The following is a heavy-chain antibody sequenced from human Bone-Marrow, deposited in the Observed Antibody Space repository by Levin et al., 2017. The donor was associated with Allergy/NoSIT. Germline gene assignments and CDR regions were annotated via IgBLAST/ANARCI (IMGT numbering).Heavy chain of an antibody. J-gene: IGHJ6*02. V-gene: IGHV3-23*02. CDR2: ISGSGSIT. Sequence: PGGSLRLSCAASGFTFSTYAMTWVRQAPGKGLEWICSISGSGSITYYGDSVKGRVTISRDNSRDTLYLQMSSLRAEDTAVYFCAKDSDSSSARAYGLDVWGQGTTVTVSS. D-gene: IGHD3-22*01. CDR1: GFTFSTYA. CDR3: AKDSDSSSARAYGLDV.